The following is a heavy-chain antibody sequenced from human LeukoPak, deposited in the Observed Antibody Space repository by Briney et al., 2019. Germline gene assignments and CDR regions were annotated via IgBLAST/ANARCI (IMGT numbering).Heavy chain of an antibody. CDR2: IHYSGST. J-gene: IGHJ5*02. D-gene: IGHD4-11*01. CDR1: GGSISNSIYY. Sequence: PSETLSLTCSVSGGSISNSIYYWAWIRQPPGKGLEWIGTIHYSGSTYYNPSLNSRVTVSVDTSKAQFFLKLSSVTAADTAVYHCARHQYTHYQFDPWGQGILVTVSS. CDR3: ARHQYTHYQFDP. V-gene: IGHV4-39*01.